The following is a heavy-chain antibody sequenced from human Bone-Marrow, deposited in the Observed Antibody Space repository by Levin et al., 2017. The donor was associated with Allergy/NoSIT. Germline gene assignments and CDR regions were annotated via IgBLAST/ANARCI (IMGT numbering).Heavy chain of an antibody. CDR3: ARVQRSGVGLLTSDHGMDV. J-gene: IGHJ6*02. V-gene: IGHV3-13*01. CDR1: GFTFSRYD. CDR2: IGAAGDT. D-gene: IGHD3-9*01. Sequence: PGESLKISCAASGFTFSRYDIHWVRQPTGEGLEWVSAIGAAGDTYYAASVKGRFTVSRENAKNSVYLQMNSLRAGDTAVYYCARVQRSGVGLLTSDHGMDVWGQGTTVSVSS.